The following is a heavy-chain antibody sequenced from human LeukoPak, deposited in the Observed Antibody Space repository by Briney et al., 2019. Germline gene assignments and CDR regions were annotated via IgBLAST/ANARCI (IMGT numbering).Heavy chain of an antibody. D-gene: IGHD3-22*01. CDR1: GGSISSYY. V-gene: IGHV4-4*07. CDR3: ASFRRDYYDTNGHYPFDY. Sequence: SETLSLTCTLSGGSISSYYWSWIRQPAGKGLEWIGRIYIRGSTNYNPSLKGRVTLSLDTSKNQFSLKRTSVTAADTAVYFCASFRRDYYDTNGHYPFDYWGHGTLVTVSS. J-gene: IGHJ4*01. CDR2: IYIRGST.